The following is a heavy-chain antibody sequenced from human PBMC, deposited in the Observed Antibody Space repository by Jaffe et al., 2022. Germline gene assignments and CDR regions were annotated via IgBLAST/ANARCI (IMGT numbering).Heavy chain of an antibody. V-gene: IGHV5-51*03. Sequence: DVQLVQSGAEVKKPGESLKISCKGSGYSFINVWIGWVRQMPGAGLEYMGIIYPGDSDTRYSPSFQGQVTMSVDKSVNTAYLHWSSLKASDTAIYYCVRAHHYYGSGFLWFEPWGQGTQVIVSS. CDR1: GYSFINVW. CDR3: VRAHHYYGSGFLWFEP. D-gene: IGHD3-10*01. CDR2: IYPGDSDT. J-gene: IGHJ5*02.